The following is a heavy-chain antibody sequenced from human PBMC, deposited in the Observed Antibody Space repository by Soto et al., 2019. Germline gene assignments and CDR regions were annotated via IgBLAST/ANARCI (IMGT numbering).Heavy chain of an antibody. Sequence: QVQLQESGPGLVKPSETLSLTCTVSGGSISSYYWSWIRQPPGKGLEWIGYIYYSGSTNYNPSLKRRVTISVDTSKNQFSLKLSSVTAADTAVYYCARRAGANSSSSYPAAEYYYYYYMDVWGKGTTVTVSS. CDR3: ARRAGANSSSSYPAAEYYYYYYMDV. V-gene: IGHV4-59*01. CDR2: IYYSGST. CDR1: GGSISSYY. J-gene: IGHJ6*03. D-gene: IGHD6-6*01.